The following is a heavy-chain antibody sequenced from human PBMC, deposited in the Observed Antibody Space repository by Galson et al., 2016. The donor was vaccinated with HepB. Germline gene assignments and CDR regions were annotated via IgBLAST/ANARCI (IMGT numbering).Heavy chain of an antibody. Sequence: SLRLSCAASGFTFSTYSMNWVRQAPGKGLEWVSSISRSSSYIYYAGSVKGRFTISRDNAKNSLYLQMNSLRAEDTAVYYCARTYDRGYSGYGPPFDYWGQGTLVTVSS. D-gene: IGHD5-12*01. CDR1: GFTFSTYS. CDR2: ISRSSSYI. V-gene: IGHV3-21*01. J-gene: IGHJ4*02. CDR3: ARTYDRGYSGYGPPFDY.